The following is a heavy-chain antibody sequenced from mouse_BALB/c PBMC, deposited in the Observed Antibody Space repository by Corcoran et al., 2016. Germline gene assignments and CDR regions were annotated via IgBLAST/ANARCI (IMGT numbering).Heavy chain of an antibody. CDR1: GYSITEYT. CDR2: INPNNGGT. V-gene: IGHV1-18*01. D-gene: IGHD1-2*01. Sequence: EVQLQRPGAELVQPRASVKISCKTSGYSITEYTMNWVKQRHGKSLEWIGGINPNNGGTSYNQKCKGKATLTVDKSSSTAYMELRSLTSEDSAVYYCARLHYGYELAYWGQGTLVTVSA. J-gene: IGHJ3*01. CDR3: ARLHYGYELAY.